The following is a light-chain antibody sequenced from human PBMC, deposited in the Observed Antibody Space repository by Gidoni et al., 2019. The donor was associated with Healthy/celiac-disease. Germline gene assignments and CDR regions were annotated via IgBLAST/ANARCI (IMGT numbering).Light chain of an antibody. CDR2: GAS. CDR1: QSVSSSY. CDR3: QQYGSSPPYT. J-gene: IGKJ2*01. V-gene: IGKV3-20*01. Sequence: EIVLTQSPGTLSLSPGERATLSCRASQSVSSSYLAWYQQKPGQAPRLLIYGASSRATGIPDRFSGSGSGTDFTLTLSRLEPEDFAVYYCQQYGSSPPYTFXXXTKLEIK.